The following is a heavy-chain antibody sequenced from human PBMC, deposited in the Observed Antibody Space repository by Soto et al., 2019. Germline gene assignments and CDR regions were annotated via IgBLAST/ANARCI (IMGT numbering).Heavy chain of an antibody. V-gene: IGHV3-30*18. CDR3: AKDGPNSYGPDY. J-gene: IGHJ4*02. Sequence: QVQLVESGGGVVQPGRSLRLSCGVSGFTFNNYGMHWVRQAPGKGLEWVAVISYDGGTQYYADSVKDRFTISRDNPKNTLYLQMNSLRAEDTAVYYCAKDGPNSYGPDYWGQGTLVTVS. D-gene: IGHD5-18*01. CDR2: ISYDGGTQ. CDR1: GFTFNNYG.